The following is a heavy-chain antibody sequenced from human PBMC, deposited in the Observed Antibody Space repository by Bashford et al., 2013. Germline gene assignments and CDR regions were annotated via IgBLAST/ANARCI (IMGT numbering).Heavy chain of an antibody. V-gene: IGHV4-61*01. CDR2: IYYSGST. D-gene: IGHD6-6*01. J-gene: IGHJ4*02. Sequence: SSETLSLTCTVSGGSVSSGSYYWSWIRQPPGKGLEWIGYIYYSGSTNYNPSLKSRVTISVDTSKNQFSLKLSSVTAADTAVYYCARIVAARGKGGALFDYVGPGNPGHRLL. CDR3: ARIVAARGKGGALFDY. CDR1: GGSVSSGSYY.